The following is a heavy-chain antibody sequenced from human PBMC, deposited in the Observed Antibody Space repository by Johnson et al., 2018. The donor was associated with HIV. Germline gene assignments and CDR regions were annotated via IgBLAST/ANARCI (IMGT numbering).Heavy chain of an antibody. J-gene: IGHJ3*02. CDR2: IYSGGGT. CDR1: GFTVSSTY. D-gene: IGHD1-26*01. Sequence: VQLVESGGGLVQPGGSLRLSCAASGFTVSSTYMSWVRHAPGQGLEWVSVIYSGGGTYYDDPVKGRFTSSRDNSKNNLYLQMNSLRPQDTAVYYCARTREGAFDIWGQGTMVTVSS. CDR3: ARTREGAFDI. V-gene: IGHV3-66*02.